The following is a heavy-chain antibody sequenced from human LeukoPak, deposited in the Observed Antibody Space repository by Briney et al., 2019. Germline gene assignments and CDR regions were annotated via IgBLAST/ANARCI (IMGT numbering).Heavy chain of an antibody. Sequence: SETLSLTCTVSGGSISSSSYYWGWIRQPPGKGLEWIGSIYYSGSTYYNPSLKSRVTISVDTSKNQFSLKLSSVTAADTAVYYCARGPTLGYCSGGSCYPRGYSYGSFDYWGQGTLVTVSS. CDR3: ARGPTLGYCSGGSCYPRGYSYGSFDY. D-gene: IGHD2-15*01. V-gene: IGHV4-39*07. CDR1: GGSISSSSYY. CDR2: IYYSGST. J-gene: IGHJ4*02.